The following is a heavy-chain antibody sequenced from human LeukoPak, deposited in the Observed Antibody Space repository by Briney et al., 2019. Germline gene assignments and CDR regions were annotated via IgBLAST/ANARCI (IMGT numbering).Heavy chain of an antibody. Sequence: GGSLRLSCAASGFTFSSYWMSWVRQATGKGLEWVANIKQDGSEKYYVDSVKGRFTISRDNAKNSLYLQMNSLRVEDTAVYYCARGVPAAMGDYFDYWGQGTLATVSS. CDR1: GFTFSSYW. V-gene: IGHV3-7*03. CDR2: IKQDGSEK. J-gene: IGHJ4*02. CDR3: ARGVPAAMGDYFDY. D-gene: IGHD2-2*01.